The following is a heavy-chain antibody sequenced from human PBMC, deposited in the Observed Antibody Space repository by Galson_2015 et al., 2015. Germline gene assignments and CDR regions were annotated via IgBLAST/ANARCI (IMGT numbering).Heavy chain of an antibody. CDR3: ARRVGEWYPYFDY. CDR1: GGSVRSSSYY. D-gene: IGHD1-26*01. CDR2: VSYSGIT. J-gene: IGHJ4*02. Sequence: SETLSLTCTVSGGSVRSSSYYWGWIRQAPGKGLEWIGSVSYSGITYYNPSLKSRVTISVDTSKNQFSLKLSSVTAADTAVYYCARRVGEWYPYFDYWGQGTLVTVSS. V-gene: IGHV4-39*01.